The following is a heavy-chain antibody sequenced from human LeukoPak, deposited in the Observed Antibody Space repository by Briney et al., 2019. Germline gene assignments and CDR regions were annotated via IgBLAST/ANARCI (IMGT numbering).Heavy chain of an antibody. D-gene: IGHD3-10*01. J-gene: IGHJ4*02. V-gene: IGHV1-18*01. CDR3: ARNYALGSHRIDY. CDR2: ISINNGNT. Sequence: ASVKVSCKASGYTSTSYGISWVRQAPGQGLEWMGWISINNGNTNYAQKLQGRVTMTTDTSTSTAYMELRSLRSDDTAVYYCARNYALGSHRIDYWGQGTLVTVSS. CDR1: GYTSTSYG.